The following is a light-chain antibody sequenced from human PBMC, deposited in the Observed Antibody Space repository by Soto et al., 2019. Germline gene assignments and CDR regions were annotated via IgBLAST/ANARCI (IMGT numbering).Light chain of an antibody. V-gene: IGKV3-15*01. J-gene: IGKJ5*01. CDR1: QRVSRN. Sequence: IVMTQSPATLSVSPGERATLFCRTSQRVSRNLAWYQQKPGQAPRLLIYDASTRATGIPDRFSGSGSETEFTLTISSLQSEDYAIYYCQQYNNWPPITFGQGTRLEIK. CDR2: DAS. CDR3: QQYNNWPPIT.